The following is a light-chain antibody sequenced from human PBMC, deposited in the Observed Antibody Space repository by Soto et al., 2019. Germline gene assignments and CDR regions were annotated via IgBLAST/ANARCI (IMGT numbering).Light chain of an antibody. CDR3: SAYAGSNTFV. V-gene: IGLV2-8*01. Sequence: QSVLAQPPSASGSPGQSVTISCTGTSSDVGDNYVSWYQQHLGKAPKLIIYEGTLGPSGVSDRFSGSKSGNTASLTVSGLQADDEADYYWSAYAGSNTFVFGTGSKLTVL. CDR1: SSDVGDNY. CDR2: EGT. J-gene: IGLJ1*01.